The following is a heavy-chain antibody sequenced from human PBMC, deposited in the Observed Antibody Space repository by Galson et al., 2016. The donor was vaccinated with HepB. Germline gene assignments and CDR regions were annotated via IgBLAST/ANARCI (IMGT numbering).Heavy chain of an antibody. CDR1: GFTFTNYG. V-gene: IGHV3-33*01. Sequence: SLRLSCAASGFTFTNYGMHWVRQAPGKGLEWVALVWHDGSNEYYADSVQGRFTISRDNSKNTPHMQMNSLGTEATSVYYCARGAAFHCSGGGCSVPRPNFDYWGQGTLVTVSS. J-gene: IGHJ4*02. D-gene: IGHD2-15*01. CDR2: VWHDGSNE. CDR3: ARGAAFHCSGGGCSVPRPNFDY.